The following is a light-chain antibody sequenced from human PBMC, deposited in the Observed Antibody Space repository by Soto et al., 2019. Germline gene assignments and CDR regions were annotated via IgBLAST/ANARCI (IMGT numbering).Light chain of an antibody. J-gene: IGKJ1*01. CDR2: AAS. V-gene: IGKV1-39*01. CDR3: QQSYNTPRT. CDR1: QSINTY. Sequence: IQMTQSPSSLSASVGDRVTITCRASQSINTYLNWYQQKPGKAPKLLIYAASSLQSGVPSKFSGSGSGTDFTLTINSLQPEDFATYYCQQSYNTPRTFGQGTKVDIK.